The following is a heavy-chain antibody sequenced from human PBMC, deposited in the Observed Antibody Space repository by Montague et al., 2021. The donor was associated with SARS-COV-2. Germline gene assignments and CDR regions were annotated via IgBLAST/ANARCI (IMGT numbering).Heavy chain of an antibody. D-gene: IGHD1-1*01. V-gene: IGHV6-1*01. CDR1: GDSVSSHSPT. Sequence: CAISGDSVSSHSPTWDWLRSSPSSGLQWLGRLYHRSKWCNDYAVSVRGRVTINPDTSKNQFSLQLNSVTPEDTAIYYCTSGREGNYNVMDVWGQGTTVTVSS. CDR3: TSGREGNYNVMDV. J-gene: IGHJ6*02. CDR2: LYHRSKWCN.